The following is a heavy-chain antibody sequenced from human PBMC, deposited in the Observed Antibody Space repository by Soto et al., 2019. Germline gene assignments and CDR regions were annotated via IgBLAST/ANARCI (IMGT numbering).Heavy chain of an antibody. CDR3: ARASVSGRRFDY. J-gene: IGHJ4*02. V-gene: IGHV1-46*03. D-gene: IGHD6-19*01. CDR1: GYTFTRYN. Sequence: ASVKDSCKTPGYTFTRYNIHWVRQAPGQGLEWMGIINPSGGSTTYAQKFQGRVTMTRDTSTSTVYMELSSLTSEDTAVYYCARASVSGRRFDYWGEGTLVTVSS. CDR2: INPSGGST.